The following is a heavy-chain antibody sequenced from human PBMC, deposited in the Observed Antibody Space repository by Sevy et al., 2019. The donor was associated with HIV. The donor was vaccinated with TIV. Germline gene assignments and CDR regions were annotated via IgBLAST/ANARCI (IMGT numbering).Heavy chain of an antibody. CDR1: GFSLNTSGVG. CDR3: ARFLKGDYTYYFDS. D-gene: IGHD4-4*01. J-gene: IGHJ4*02. V-gene: IGHV2-5*02. Sequence: SGPTLVNPAQTLTLTCSFSGFSLNTSGVGVGWIRLPPGKALEWLALIFWDDEKRYSPPLKNRLTITKDTSKNQVVLTMTNMDPVDTATYYCARFLKGDYTYYFDSWDQGSLVTVSS. CDR2: IFWDDEK.